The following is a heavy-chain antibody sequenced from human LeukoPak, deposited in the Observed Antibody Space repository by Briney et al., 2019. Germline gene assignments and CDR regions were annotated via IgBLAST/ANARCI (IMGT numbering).Heavy chain of an antibody. V-gene: IGHV3-21*01. D-gene: IGHD2-15*01. CDR3: ARAVYCSGGGCFWYFDL. CDR2: ISSSSRFI. Sequence: PWGSLRLSCAASGISFSNYSMNWVRQAPGKGLEWVSLISSSSRFIYYGDSVKGRFTISRDNAKKSLYLQMNSLRAEDTAVYYCARAVYCSGGGCFWYFDLWGRGTLVTVSS. J-gene: IGHJ2*01. CDR1: GISFSNYS.